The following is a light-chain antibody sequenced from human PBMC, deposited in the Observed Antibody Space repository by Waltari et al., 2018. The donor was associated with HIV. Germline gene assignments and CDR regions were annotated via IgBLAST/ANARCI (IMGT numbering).Light chain of an antibody. CDR2: GAF. J-gene: IGKJ1*01. CDR1: QSVSSN. CDR3: QHYNNWPWT. V-gene: IGKV3-15*01. Sequence: EKVMTQSPATLSVSPGERATLSCRASQSVSSNLAWYQQKPGQAPRLLIYGAFTRATGIPARLSGSGSGTEFTLTISSLQSEDFAVYYCQHYNNWPWTFGQGTKVATK.